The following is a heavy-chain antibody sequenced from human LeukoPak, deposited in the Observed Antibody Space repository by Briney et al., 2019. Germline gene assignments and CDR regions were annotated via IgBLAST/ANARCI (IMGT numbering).Heavy chain of an antibody. J-gene: IGHJ6*03. V-gene: IGHV3-23*01. CDR3: ANTARIAPRYCYYYMDV. CDR1: GFTFSSFA. CDR2: ISGSGGST. D-gene: IGHD6-13*01. Sequence: GGSLRLSCAASGFTFSSFATSWVRHAPRKGLEWVSAISGSGGSTYYAAPAKGRFTISRDKSKNTLYLQMNSLRAEDTAVYYCANTARIAPRYCYYYMDVWGKGTTVTVSS.